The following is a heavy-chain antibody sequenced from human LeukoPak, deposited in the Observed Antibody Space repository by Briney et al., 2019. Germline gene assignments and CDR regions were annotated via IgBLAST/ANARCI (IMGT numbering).Heavy chain of an antibody. V-gene: IGHV3-21*01. CDR2: ITSESAHI. D-gene: IGHD6-13*01. Sequence: GGSLTLSCAASGFTFSSYTMNWVRQAPGKGLDWVSSITSESAHIFYADSVKGRFTISRDNAKNSLYLQMSSLTAEDTAVYYCARVRGYSRDYWGQGTLVTVSS. CDR1: GFTFSSYT. J-gene: IGHJ4*02. CDR3: ARVRGYSRDY.